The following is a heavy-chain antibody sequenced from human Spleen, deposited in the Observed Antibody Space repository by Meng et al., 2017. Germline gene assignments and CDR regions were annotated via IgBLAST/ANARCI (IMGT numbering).Heavy chain of an antibody. J-gene: IGHJ4*02. CDR3: ARRSWGAYIDH. CDR1: GFTFSGYY. CDR2: ISNSGSTI. D-gene: IGHD1-26*01. V-gene: IGHV3-11*04. Sequence: GGSLRLSCAASGFTFSGYYMSWIRQAPGKGLEWVSNISNSGSTIYYVDSVKGRFTISRDNAKNSLYLQMNSLRAEDTAVYYCARRSWGAYIDHWGQGTLVTVSS.